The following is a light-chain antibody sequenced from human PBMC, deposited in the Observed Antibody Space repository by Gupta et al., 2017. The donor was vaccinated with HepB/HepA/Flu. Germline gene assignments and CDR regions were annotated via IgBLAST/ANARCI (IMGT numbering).Light chain of an antibody. V-gene: IGKV3-20*01. Sequence: EILLTQSPCTLSLSPGERATLSCRASQSVSSSYLAWYQQKPGQAPRLLIYGASSRATGIPDRFSGSGSGTDFTLTISRLEPEDFAVYYCQQYGSSPLWTFGQGTKVEIK. CDR3: QQYGSSPLWT. J-gene: IGKJ1*01. CDR2: GAS. CDR1: QSVSSSY.